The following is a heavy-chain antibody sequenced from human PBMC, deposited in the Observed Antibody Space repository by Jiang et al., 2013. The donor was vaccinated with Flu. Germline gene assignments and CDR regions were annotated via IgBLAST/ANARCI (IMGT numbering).Heavy chain of an antibody. D-gene: IGHD2-15*01. CDR1: GFAFSSYT. CDR3: TRDRDGWYPDY. Sequence: PGGSLRLSCAASGFAFSSYTMNWVRQAPGKRLEWVSHITTDGETTHYADSVKGRFTISRDNAKNSLYLQMNSLRDEDTAVYYCTRDRDGWYPDYWGQGTLVTVSS. V-gene: IGHV3-48*02. CDR2: ITTDGETT. J-gene: IGHJ4*02.